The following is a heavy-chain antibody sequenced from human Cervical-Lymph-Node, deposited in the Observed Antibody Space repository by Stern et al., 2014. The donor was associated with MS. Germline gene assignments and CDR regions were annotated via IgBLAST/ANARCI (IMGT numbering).Heavy chain of an antibody. CDR2: IYYSGST. Sequence: VQLVESGPGLVKPSETLSLTCTVSGGSISSYYWSWLRQPPGKGLEVLGYIYYSGSTNYNPSLKSRVTISVDTSKNQFSLKLSSVTAADTAVYYGARGATQACDPWGQGTLVTVSS. J-gene: IGHJ5*02. CDR1: GGSISSYY. V-gene: IGHV4-59*01. CDR3: ARGATQACDP.